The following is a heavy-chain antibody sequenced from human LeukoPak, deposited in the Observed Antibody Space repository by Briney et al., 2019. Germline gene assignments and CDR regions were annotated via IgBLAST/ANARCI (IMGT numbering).Heavy chain of an antibody. CDR1: GGSISSYY. D-gene: IGHD5-12*01. CDR3: ARSHVDSDAFDI. V-gene: IGHV4-59*01. Sequence: SETLSLTCTVSGGSISSYYWSWIRQPPGKGLEWIGYIYYSGSTNYNPSLKSRVTISVDTSKNQFSLKLSSVTAADTAVYYCARSHVDSDAFDIWGQGTIVTVSS. CDR2: IYYSGST. J-gene: IGHJ3*02.